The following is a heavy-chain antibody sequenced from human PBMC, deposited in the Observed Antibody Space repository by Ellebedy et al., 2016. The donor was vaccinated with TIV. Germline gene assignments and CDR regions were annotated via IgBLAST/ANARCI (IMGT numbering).Heavy chain of an antibody. CDR3: AREGGIAAAAISFVAFDI. D-gene: IGHD6-13*01. CDR1: GYTFTSYG. Sequence: AASVKVSCKASGYTFTSYGISWVRQAPGQGLEWMGIINPSGGSTSYAQKFQGRVTMTRDTSTSTVYMELSSLRSEDTAVYYCAREGGIAAAAISFVAFDIWGQGTMVTVSS. CDR2: INPSGGST. V-gene: IGHV1-46*01. J-gene: IGHJ3*02.